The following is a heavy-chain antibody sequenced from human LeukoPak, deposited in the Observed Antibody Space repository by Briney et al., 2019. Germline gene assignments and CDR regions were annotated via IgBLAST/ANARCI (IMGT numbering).Heavy chain of an antibody. CDR3: ARLWYGHIIAAAGTFDY. CDR1: GYTFTGYY. V-gene: IGHV1-2*02. CDR2: INPNSGGT. D-gene: IGHD6-13*01. J-gene: IGHJ4*02. Sequence: ASVKVSCKASGYTFTGYYMHWVRQAPGQGLEWMGWINPNSGGTNYAQKFQGRVTMTRDTSISTAYMELSRLRSDDTAVYYCARLWYGHIIAAAGTFDYWGQGTLVTVSS.